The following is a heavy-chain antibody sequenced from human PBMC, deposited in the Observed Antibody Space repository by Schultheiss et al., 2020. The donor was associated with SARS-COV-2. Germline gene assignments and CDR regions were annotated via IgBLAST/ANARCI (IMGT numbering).Heavy chain of an antibody. CDR1: GFTFSSYE. V-gene: IGHV3-48*03. D-gene: IGHD3-10*01. J-gene: IGHJ6*02. CDR2: ISSSGSTI. Sequence: GGSLRLSCAASGFTFSSYEMNWVRQAPGKGLEWVSYISSSGSTIYYADSVKGRFTISRDNAKNSLYLQMNSLRAEDTAVYYCAKAYYGSGSYYNGALYGMDVWGQGTTVTVSS. CDR3: AKAYYGSGSYYNGALYGMDV.